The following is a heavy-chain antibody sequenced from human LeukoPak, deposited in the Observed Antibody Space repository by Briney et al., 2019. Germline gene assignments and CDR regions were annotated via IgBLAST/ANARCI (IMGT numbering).Heavy chain of an antibody. CDR3: ARDVAYCSGRRCLYSFDY. D-gene: IGHD2-15*01. CDR2: INSDGSNT. Sequence: GGSLRLSCAASGFTFSSYWIHWVRQAPGKGLVWVSRINSDGSNTIYADSVKGRFTISRDNAKNTLYLQMNSLRHEHTAVYYCARDVAYCSGRRCLYSFDYWGQGTLVTVSS. J-gene: IGHJ4*02. V-gene: IGHV3-74*01. CDR1: GFTFSSYW.